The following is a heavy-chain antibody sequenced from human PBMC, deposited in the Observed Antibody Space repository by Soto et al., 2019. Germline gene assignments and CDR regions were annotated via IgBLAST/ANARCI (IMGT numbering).Heavy chain of an antibody. Sequence: QVHLLQSGPEIKKPRASVKVSCKASGFSLSDDGINWMRQAPGQGLDWVGWTSPYIDNTNYAQKFQDIVTLTPDTPACTPGDVLRSLRSDDTAVYYCATSEVPASMGGGFATWGHGALVSVAA. CDR1: GFSLSDDG. CDR2: TSPYIDNT. CDR3: ATSEVPASMGGGFAT. J-gene: IGHJ5*01. D-gene: IGHD2-21*01. V-gene: IGHV1-18*01.